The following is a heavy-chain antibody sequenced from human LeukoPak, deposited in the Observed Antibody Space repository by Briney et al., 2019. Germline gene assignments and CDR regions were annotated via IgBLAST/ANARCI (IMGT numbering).Heavy chain of an antibody. Sequence: ASVKVSCKASGYTFTSYGISWVRQAPGQGLEWMGWISAYNGNTNYAQKLQGRATMTTDTSTSTAYMELRSLRSDDTAVYYCARGCGGDCRGNAFDIWGQGTMVTVSS. CDR3: ARGCGGDCRGNAFDI. CDR2: ISAYNGNT. D-gene: IGHD2-21*02. CDR1: GYTFTSYG. V-gene: IGHV1-18*01. J-gene: IGHJ3*02.